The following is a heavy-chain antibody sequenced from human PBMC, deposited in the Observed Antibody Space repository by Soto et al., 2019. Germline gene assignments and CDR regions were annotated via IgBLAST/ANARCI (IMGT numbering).Heavy chain of an antibody. CDR2: IYSGGST. Sequence: GGSLRLSGAASVFTCSSNYMSWVRQAPGKGLEWVSVIYSGGSTYYADSVKGRFTISRDNSKNTLYLQMNSLRAEDTAVYYCARDRCSGGSCFLFDYWGQGTLVTVSS. J-gene: IGHJ4*02. CDR3: ARDRCSGGSCFLFDY. CDR1: VFTCSSNY. V-gene: IGHV3-53*01. D-gene: IGHD2-15*01.